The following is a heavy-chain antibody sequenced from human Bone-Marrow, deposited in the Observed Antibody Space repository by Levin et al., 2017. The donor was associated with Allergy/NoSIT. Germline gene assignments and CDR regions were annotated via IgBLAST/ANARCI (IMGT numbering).Heavy chain of an antibody. CDR2: IYYSGST. J-gene: IGHJ5*02. V-gene: IGHV4-59*01. D-gene: IGHD3-10*01. CDR1: GGSISSYY. Sequence: SETLSLTCTVSGGSISSYYWSWIRQPPGKGLEWIGYIYYSGSTNYNPSLKSRVTISVDTSKNQFSLKLSSVTAADTAVYYCARDLNGVHGSGSYYPNWFDPWGQGTLVTVSS. CDR3: ARDLNGVHGSGSYYPNWFDP.